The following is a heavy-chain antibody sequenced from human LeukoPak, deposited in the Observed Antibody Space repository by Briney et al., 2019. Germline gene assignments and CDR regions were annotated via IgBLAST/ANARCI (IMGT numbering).Heavy chain of an antibody. Sequence: GASVKVSCKASGGTFSSYAISWVRQAPGQGLEWMGGIIPIFGTANYAQKFQGRVTITTDESTSTAYMELSSLRSEDTAVYYCATLWRYCSGGSCYSGYGPLDHWGQGTPVTVSS. D-gene: IGHD2-15*01. CDR3: ATLWRYCSGGSCYSGYGPLDH. CDR2: IIPIFGTA. J-gene: IGHJ4*02. CDR1: GGTFSSYA. V-gene: IGHV1-69*05.